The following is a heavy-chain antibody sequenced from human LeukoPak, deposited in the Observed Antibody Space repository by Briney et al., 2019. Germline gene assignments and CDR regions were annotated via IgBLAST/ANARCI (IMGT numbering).Heavy chain of an antibody. CDR2: IYYSGST. Sequence: SETLSLTCTVSGGSISSYYWSWIRQPPGKGLEWIGYIYYSGSTNYNPSLKSRVTISVDTSKNQFSLKLSSVTAADTAVYYCARHGYCSSTSCYVTLYFDYWGQGTLVTVSS. D-gene: IGHD2-2*01. V-gene: IGHV4-59*08. CDR3: ARHGYCSSTSCYVTLYFDY. J-gene: IGHJ4*02. CDR1: GGSISSYY.